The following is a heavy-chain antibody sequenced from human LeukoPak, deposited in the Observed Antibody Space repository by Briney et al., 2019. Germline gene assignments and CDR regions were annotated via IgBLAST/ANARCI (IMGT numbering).Heavy chain of an antibody. D-gene: IGHD1-26*01. J-gene: IGHJ4*02. V-gene: IGHV4-39*01. CDR1: GGSIGSSSYY. Sequence: PSETLSLTCTVSGGSIGSSSYYWGWIRQPPGKGLEWIGSIYYSGSTYYNPSLKSRVTISIDTSKNQFSLNLNSVTAADTALYSCARHYLGGNYPDYFNHWGQGTLVTVSS. CDR3: ARHYLGGNYPDYFNH. CDR2: IYYSGST.